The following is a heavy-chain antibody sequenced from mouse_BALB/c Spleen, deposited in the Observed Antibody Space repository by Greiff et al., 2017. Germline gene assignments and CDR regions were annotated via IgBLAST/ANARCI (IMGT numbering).Heavy chain of an antibody. J-gene: IGHJ3*01. D-gene: IGHD2-14*01. V-gene: IGHV3-8*02. Sequence: EVMLVESGPSLVKPSQTLSLTCSVTGDSITSGYWNWIRKFPGNKLEYMGYISYSGSTYYNPSLKSRISITRDTSKNQYYLQLNSVTTEDTATYYCARERDRYDGFAYWGQGTLVTVSA. CDR1: GDSITSGY. CDR2: ISYSGST. CDR3: ARERDRYDGFAY.